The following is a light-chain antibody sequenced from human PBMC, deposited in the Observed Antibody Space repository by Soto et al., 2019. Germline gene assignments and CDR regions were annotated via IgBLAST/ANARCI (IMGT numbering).Light chain of an antibody. J-gene: IGKJ3*01. CDR1: QSVGSNY. V-gene: IGKV3-20*01. CDR2: GAS. Sequence: EIVLTQSPGTLSLSPRERATLYCRASQSVGSNYLAWYQQKPGQAPRVLIYGASSRATGIPDRFSGSGSGADFTLTIIRLEPEAFAVDYCQQYTTSPLTFGPGTKVDIK. CDR3: QQYTTSPLT.